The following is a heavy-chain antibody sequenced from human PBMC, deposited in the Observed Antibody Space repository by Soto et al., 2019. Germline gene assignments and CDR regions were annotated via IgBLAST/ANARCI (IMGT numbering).Heavy chain of an antibody. V-gene: IGHV1-69*13. CDR3: ARGASKRRASDI. CDR2: IIPIFGTA. Sequence: SVKVSCKASGGTFSSYAISWVRQAPGQGLEWMGGIIPIFGTANYAQKFQGRVTITADESTSTAYMELSSLRSEDTAVYYCARGASKRRASDIWGQGTMVTVSS. CDR1: GGTFSSYA. J-gene: IGHJ3*02.